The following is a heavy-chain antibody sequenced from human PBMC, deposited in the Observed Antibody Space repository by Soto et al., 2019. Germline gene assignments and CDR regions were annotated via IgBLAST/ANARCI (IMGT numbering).Heavy chain of an antibody. D-gene: IGHD4-17*01. Sequence: GGSLRLSCAASGFTFSSYWMSWVRQAPGKGLEWVANIKQDGSEKYYVDSVKGRFTISRDNAKNSLYLQMNSLRAEDTAVYYGARALWGDDYGDYADAFDIWGQGTMVTVSS. J-gene: IGHJ3*02. CDR3: ARALWGDDYGDYADAFDI. CDR1: GFTFSSYW. CDR2: IKQDGSEK. V-gene: IGHV3-7*01.